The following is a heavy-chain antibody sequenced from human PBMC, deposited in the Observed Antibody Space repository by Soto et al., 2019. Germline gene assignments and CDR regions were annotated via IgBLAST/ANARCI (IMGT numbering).Heavy chain of an antibody. CDR1: GYPFPSYA. D-gene: IGHD5-12*01. V-gene: IGHV1-18*01. J-gene: IGHJ4*02. CDR2: IIAYIGTT. Sequence: ASVKVSCKAFGYPFPSYAISWVRQAPGKGLEWMGWIIAYIGTTNYAQKLQGRVTMTTDASTSTAYMELRSLRSDDTAVYYCARVRSGYDSKESDYRGQGTLVTVSS. CDR3: ARVRSGYDSKESDY.